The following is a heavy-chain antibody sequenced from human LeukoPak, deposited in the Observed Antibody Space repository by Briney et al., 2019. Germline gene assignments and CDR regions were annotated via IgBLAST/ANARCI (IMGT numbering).Heavy chain of an antibody. Sequence: GASVKVSCKASGYTFTGYYMHWVRLAPGQGLEWMGWINPNSGGTNYAQKFQGWVTMTRDTSISTVYMELSSLRSEDTAVYYCAIIVGANTFDYWGQGTLVTVSS. D-gene: IGHD1-26*01. V-gene: IGHV1-2*04. CDR1: GYTFTGYY. J-gene: IGHJ4*02. CDR2: INPNSGGT. CDR3: AIIVGANTFDY.